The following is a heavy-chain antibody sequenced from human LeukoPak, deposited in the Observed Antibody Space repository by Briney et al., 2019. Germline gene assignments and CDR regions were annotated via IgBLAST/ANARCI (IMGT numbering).Heavy chain of an antibody. Sequence: GASVKVSCKASGYTFTSYAMHWVRQAPGQRLEWMGWINAGNGNTKYSQKFQGRVTITRDTSASTAYMELSSLRSEDTAVYYCAAYAPITMVRGVTSDYWGQGTLVTVSS. CDR3: AAYAPITMVRGVTSDY. CDR2: INAGNGNT. CDR1: GYTFTSYA. J-gene: IGHJ4*02. V-gene: IGHV1-3*01. D-gene: IGHD3-10*01.